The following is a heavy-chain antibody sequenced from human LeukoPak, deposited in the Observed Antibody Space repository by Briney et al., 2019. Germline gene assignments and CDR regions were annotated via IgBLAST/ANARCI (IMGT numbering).Heavy chain of an antibody. J-gene: IGHJ6*02. Sequence: SETPSLTCTVSGGSISSYYWSWIRQPPGKGLEWIGYIYYSGSTNYNPSLKSRVTISVDTSKNQFSLKLSSVTAADTAVYYCARVRSVGANYYYYGMDVWGQGTTVTVSS. CDR2: IYYSGST. CDR3: ARVRSVGANYYYYGMDV. CDR1: GGSISSYY. V-gene: IGHV4-59*01. D-gene: IGHD1-26*01.